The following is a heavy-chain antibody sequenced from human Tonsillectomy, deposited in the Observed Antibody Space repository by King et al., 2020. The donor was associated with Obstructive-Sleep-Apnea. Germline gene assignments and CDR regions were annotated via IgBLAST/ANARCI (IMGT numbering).Heavy chain of an antibody. CDR1: GGSISNFY. CDR2: IHYSGRA. V-gene: IGHV4-59*01. D-gene: IGHD2-8*01. Sequence: VQLQESGPGLVKPSETLSLTCTVSGGSISNFYWNWIRQPPGKGLEWIGYIHYSGRANYNSSLQGRVTISVDTSKNQLSLTLTSVTAPDTAVYYCARAASGVLDSWGQGTLVTVSS. J-gene: IGHJ4*02. CDR3: ARAASGVLDS.